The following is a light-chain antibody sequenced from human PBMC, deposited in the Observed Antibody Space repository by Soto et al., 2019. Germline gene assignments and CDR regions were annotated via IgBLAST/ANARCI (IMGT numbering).Light chain of an antibody. J-gene: IGKJ1*01. Sequence: IQMSQSPSSLSASIGDRVTITCGASQGIRNDLGWYQQKPGKAPKLLIYAASSLQSGVPSRFSGSRSGTEFTLTISSLQPEDFASYYCLQDYGDSWTFGQGTKGDIK. CDR1: QGIRND. CDR2: AAS. CDR3: LQDYGDSWT. V-gene: IGKV1-6*01.